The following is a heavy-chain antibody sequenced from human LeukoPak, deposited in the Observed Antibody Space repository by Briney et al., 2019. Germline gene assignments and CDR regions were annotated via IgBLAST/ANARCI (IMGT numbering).Heavy chain of an antibody. V-gene: IGHV4-39*07. CDR1: GGSIDTSSYY. D-gene: IGHD3-3*01. Sequence: SETLSLTCTVSGGSIDTSSYYWGWIRQPPGKGLEWIGEINHSGSTNYNPSLKSRVTISVDTSKNQFSLKLSSVTAADTAVYYCARAKRITIFGVPRGYYYYGMDVWGQGTTVTVSS. CDR3: ARAKRITIFGVPRGYYYYGMDV. CDR2: INHSGST. J-gene: IGHJ6*02.